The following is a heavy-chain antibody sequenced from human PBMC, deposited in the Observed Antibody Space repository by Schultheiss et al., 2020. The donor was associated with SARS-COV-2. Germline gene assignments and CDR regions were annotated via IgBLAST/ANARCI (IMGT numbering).Heavy chain of an antibody. J-gene: IGHJ4*02. CDR1: GLTNYYFA. Sequence: GGSLRLSCRTSGLTNYYFAFTWVRQAPGMGLEWVSSISPSGGSTYYADSVQGRFTISRDISQNLLYLEMHNLRADDTALYYCAKENSNYADYWGQGTLVTVSS. D-gene: IGHD4-11*01. CDR2: ISPSGGST. V-gene: IGHV3-23*01. CDR3: AKENSNYADY.